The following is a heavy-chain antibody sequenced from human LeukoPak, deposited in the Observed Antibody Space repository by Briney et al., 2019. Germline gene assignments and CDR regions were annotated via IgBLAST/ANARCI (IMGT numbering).Heavy chain of an antibody. D-gene: IGHD3-22*01. V-gene: IGHV3-21*01. Sequence: GGSLRLSCAASGFTFRSYSMNWVRQAPGKGLEWVSSISSSSSYIYYADSVKGRFTISRDNAKNSLYLQMHSLRAEDTAVYYCAREWLYYYDSSGYYYGSEYFQHWGQGTLVTVSS. CDR1: GFTFRSYS. J-gene: IGHJ1*01. CDR2: ISSSSSYI. CDR3: AREWLYYYDSSGYYYGSEYFQH.